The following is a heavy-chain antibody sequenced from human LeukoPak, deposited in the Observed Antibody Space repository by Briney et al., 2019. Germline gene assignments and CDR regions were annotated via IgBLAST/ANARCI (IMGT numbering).Heavy chain of an antibody. J-gene: IGHJ5*02. Sequence: PSETLSLTCTVSGGSISSSSYYWGWIRQPPGKGLEWIGSIYYRGSTYYNPSLKSRVTISVDTSKNQFSLKLNSVTAADTAVYYCARTHPRFLEWLFTPNWFDPWGQGTLVTVSS. CDR3: ARTHPRFLEWLFTPNWFDP. D-gene: IGHD3-3*01. CDR1: GGSISSSSYY. V-gene: IGHV4-39*01. CDR2: IYYRGST.